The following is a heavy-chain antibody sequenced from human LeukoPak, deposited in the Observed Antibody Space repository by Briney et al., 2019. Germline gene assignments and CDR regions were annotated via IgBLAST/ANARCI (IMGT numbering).Heavy chain of an antibody. CDR1: GVSFSGYY. Sequence: SETLTLTCAVYGVSFSGYYWSWIRQPPGKGLEWIADINHSGSTNYNPYLKSRVTISVDTSKNQFSRKLSSVTAADTAVYYCARTGYYDSSGHYYGMDVWGQGTTVTVSS. CDR3: ARTGYYDSSGHYYGMDV. CDR2: INHSGST. V-gene: IGHV4-34*01. D-gene: IGHD3-22*01. J-gene: IGHJ6*02.